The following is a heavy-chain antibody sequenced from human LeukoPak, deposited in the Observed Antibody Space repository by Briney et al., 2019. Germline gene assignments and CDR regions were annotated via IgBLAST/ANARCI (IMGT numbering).Heavy chain of an antibody. Sequence: GGSLRLSCAASGFTISNYWMHWVRQAPGKGLVWVSRINSDGTSATYADSVKGRFIISRDNAKNTLYLQMNSLRAEDTAVYYCARGYSSSRYNWLDPWGQGTLVTVSP. V-gene: IGHV3-74*03. J-gene: IGHJ5*02. CDR3: ARGYSSSRYNWLDP. D-gene: IGHD6-13*01. CDR2: INSDGTSA. CDR1: GFTISNYW.